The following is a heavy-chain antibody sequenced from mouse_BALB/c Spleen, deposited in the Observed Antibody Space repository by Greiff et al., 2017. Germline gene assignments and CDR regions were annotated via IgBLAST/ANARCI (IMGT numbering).Heavy chain of an antibody. D-gene: IGHD1-1*01. J-gene: IGHJ3*01. CDR1: GFSLTGYG. CDR2: IWGDGST. CDR3: ARADYYGSRWFAY. V-gene: IGHV2-6-7*01. Sequence: QVQLQQSGPGLVAPSQSLSITCTVSGFSLTGYGVNWVRQPPGKGLEWLGMIWGDGSTDYNSALKSRLSISKDNSKSQVFLKMNSLQTDDTARYYCARADYYGSRWFAYWGQGTLVTVSA.